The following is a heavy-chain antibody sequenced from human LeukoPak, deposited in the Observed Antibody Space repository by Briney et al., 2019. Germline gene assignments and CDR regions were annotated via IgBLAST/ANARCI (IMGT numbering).Heavy chain of an antibody. CDR3: VRGDSRGF. J-gene: IGHJ4*02. V-gene: IGHV3-21*01. Sequence: GGSLRLSCVASGMTFSSYTMNWVRQAPGKGLEWVSSISSSSSHTHYADSVKGRFTISRDNAKNSLYLQMNSLRADDTAVYYCVRGDSRGFWGQGTLVTVSS. D-gene: IGHD3-22*01. CDR2: ISSSSSHT. CDR1: GMTFSSYT.